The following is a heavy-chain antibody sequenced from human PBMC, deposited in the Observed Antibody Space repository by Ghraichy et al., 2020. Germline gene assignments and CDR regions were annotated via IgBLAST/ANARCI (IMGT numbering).Heavy chain of an antibody. J-gene: IGHJ4*02. CDR2: VSASGNKT. V-gene: IGHV3-23*01. Sequence: GVLNISCGASGFTFSTYAMSWVRQAPGKGLEWVSSVSASGNKTYYADSVKGRFTISRDNSKSTLYLQMNSLRAEDTAIYYCARFPRRNGYNGGEFWGYWGQGTLVTVSS. CDR3: ARFPRRNGYNGGEFWGY. CDR1: GFTFSTYA. D-gene: IGHD5-24*01.